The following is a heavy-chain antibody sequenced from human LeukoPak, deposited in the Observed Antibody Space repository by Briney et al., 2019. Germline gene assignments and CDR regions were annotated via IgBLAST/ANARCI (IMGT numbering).Heavy chain of an antibody. CDR3: AKGPSSNYVSTPLDY. V-gene: IGHV3-33*06. J-gene: IGHJ4*02. Sequence: QPGGSLRLSSAASGFTFSSYGMHWVRQAPGKGLEWVAVIWYDGSNKYYADSVKGRFTISRDNSKNTLYLQMNSLRAEDTAVYYCAKGPSSNYVSTPLDYWGQGTLVTVSS. CDR2: IWYDGSNK. CDR1: GFTFSSYG. D-gene: IGHD4-11*01.